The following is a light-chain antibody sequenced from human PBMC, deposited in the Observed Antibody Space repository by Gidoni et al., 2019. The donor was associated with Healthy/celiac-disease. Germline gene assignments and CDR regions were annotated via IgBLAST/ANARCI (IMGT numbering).Light chain of an antibody. Sequence: EIVLTPSPATLSLSPGERATLSCRASQSVSSYLAWYQQKPGQAPRLLIYDASNRATGIPARFSGSGSGTDFTLTISSLEPEDFAVYYCQQRSNSLTFXGXTKVEFK. V-gene: IGKV3-11*01. CDR1: QSVSSY. CDR3: QQRSNSLT. CDR2: DAS. J-gene: IGKJ4*01.